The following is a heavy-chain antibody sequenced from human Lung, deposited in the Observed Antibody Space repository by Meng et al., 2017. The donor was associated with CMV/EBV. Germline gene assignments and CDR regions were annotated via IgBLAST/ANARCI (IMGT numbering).Heavy chain of an antibody. Sequence: ASXXVFXKASGYTFTTYDINWVRQATGQGLEWMGWMNPNSGNTGYAQKFQGRVAMTRVTSISTAYMELSSLTSDDTAVYYCARTRIEVEPDGTKIKYYNYGMDVWXQGTTVTVSS. V-gene: IGHV1-8*01. CDR1: GYTFTTYD. D-gene: IGHD2-2*01. J-gene: IGHJ6*02. CDR2: MNPNSGNT. CDR3: ARTRIEVEPDGTKIKYYNYGMDV.